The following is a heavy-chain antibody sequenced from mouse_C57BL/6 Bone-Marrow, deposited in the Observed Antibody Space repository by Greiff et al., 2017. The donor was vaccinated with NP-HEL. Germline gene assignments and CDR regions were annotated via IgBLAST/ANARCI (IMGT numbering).Heavy chain of an antibody. CDR1: GYTFTSYG. D-gene: IGHD1-1*02. J-gene: IGHJ1*03. CDR2: ISPRSGNT. CDR3: ARYRVAWYFDV. V-gene: IGHV1-81*01. Sequence: QVQLQQSGAELARPGASVKLSCKASGYTFTSYGISWVKQRTGQGLEWIGEISPRSGNTYYNEKFKGKATLTADKSSSTAYMELRSLTSEDSAVYFCARYRVAWYFDVWGTGTTVTVSS.